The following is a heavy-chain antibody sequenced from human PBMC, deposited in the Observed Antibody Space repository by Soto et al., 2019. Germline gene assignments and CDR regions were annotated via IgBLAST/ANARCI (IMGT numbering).Heavy chain of an antibody. D-gene: IGHD1-26*01. CDR1: GFTFRACA. V-gene: IGHV3-23*01. CDR3: AKHSGLYTIDS. Sequence: GGSLRLSCVVSGFTFRACAMSWVRQAPGKGLEWVSAISGSGGSSYYADSVKGRLTISRDNSKNTLYLQMNSLRVDDTAVYYCAKHSGLYTIDSWGQGTRVTVSS. J-gene: IGHJ4*02. CDR2: ISGSGGSS.